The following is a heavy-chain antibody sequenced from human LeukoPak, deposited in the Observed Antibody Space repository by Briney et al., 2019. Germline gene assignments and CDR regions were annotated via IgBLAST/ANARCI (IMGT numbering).Heavy chain of an antibody. CDR3: ASGRAAAGVSGADY. Sequence: SETLSLTCAVYGGSSSGYYWSWIRQPPGEGLEWIGEINHSGSTNHNPSLKSRVTISVDTSKNQFSLKLSSVTAADTAVYYCASGRAAAGVSGADYWGQGTLVTVSS. CDR1: GGSSSGYY. D-gene: IGHD6-13*01. J-gene: IGHJ4*02. V-gene: IGHV4-34*01. CDR2: INHSGST.